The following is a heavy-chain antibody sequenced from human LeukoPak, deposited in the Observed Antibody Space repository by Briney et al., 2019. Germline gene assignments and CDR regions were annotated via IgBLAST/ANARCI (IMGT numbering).Heavy chain of an antibody. J-gene: IGHJ3*02. D-gene: IGHD3-9*01. CDR1: GGTFSTYA. Sequence: SVKVSCKASGGTFSTYAISWVRQAPGQGLEWMGGIIPIFGTSNYAQNFQGRVTITADESTSTAYMELSSLRSEDTAVYYCARDDGRYFDRLGHDAFDIWGQGTLVTVSS. CDR2: IIPIFGTS. CDR3: ARDDGRYFDRLGHDAFDI. V-gene: IGHV1-69*01.